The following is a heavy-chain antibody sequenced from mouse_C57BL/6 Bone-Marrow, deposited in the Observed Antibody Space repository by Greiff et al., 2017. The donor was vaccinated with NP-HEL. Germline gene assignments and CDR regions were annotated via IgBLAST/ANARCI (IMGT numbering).Heavy chain of an antibody. CDR3: ARPHSNYFAWFAY. CDR2: ISNGGGST. V-gene: IGHV5-12*01. Sequence: EVKVEESGGGLVQPGGSLKLSCAASGFTFSDYYMYWVRQTPEKRLEWVAYISNGGGSTYYPDTVKGRFTISRDNAKNTLYLQMSRLKSEATAMYYSARPHSNYFAWFAYWGQETLVTVSA. D-gene: IGHD2-5*01. CDR1: GFTFSDYY. J-gene: IGHJ3*01.